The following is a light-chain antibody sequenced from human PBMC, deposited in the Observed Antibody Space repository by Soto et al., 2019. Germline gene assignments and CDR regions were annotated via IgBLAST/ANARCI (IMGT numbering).Light chain of an antibody. CDR2: WTS. CDR1: QSVLYSSTNKNY. J-gene: IGKJ4*01. CDR3: QQYYSPPLT. V-gene: IGKV4-1*01. Sequence: DIVMTQSPDSLAVSLGERVTINCKSSQSVLYSSTNKNYVAWYQQRPGQPPKLLIYWTSIRESGVPDRFSGSRSGTDFTLTISSLQAEDVSVYFCQQYYSPPLTFGGGTKVEIK.